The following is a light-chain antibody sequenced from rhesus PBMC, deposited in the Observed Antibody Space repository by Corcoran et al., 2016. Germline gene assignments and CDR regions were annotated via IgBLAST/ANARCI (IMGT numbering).Light chain of an antibody. CDR3: QHSYGTPYS. CDR1: ENVNNY. CDR2: KAS. Sequence: DIQMTQSPSSLSASVGDRVTITCRASENVNNYLHWYQPKPGKAPTLLNYKASTLQSGVPSRFSGNGSGTDFTLTISSLQPEDFATYYCQHSYGTPYSFGQGTKVEIK. J-gene: IGKJ2*01. V-gene: IGKV1-74*01.